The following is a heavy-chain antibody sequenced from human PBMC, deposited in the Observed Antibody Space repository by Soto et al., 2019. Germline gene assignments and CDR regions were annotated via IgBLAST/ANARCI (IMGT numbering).Heavy chain of an antibody. J-gene: IGHJ2*01. CDR1: GFTFSSYW. CDR2: INSDGSST. D-gene: IGHD3-22*01. V-gene: IGHV3-74*01. CDR3: ARDADSSGYYYHWYFDL. Sequence: GWSLRLSCAASGFTFSSYWMHWVRQAPGKGLVWVSRINSDGSSTSYADSVKGRFTISRDNAKNTLYLQMNSLRAEDTAVYYCARDADSSGYYYHWYFDLWGRGTLVTVSS.